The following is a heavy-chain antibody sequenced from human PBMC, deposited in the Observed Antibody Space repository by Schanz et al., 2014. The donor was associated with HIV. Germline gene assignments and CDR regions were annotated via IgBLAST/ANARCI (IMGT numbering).Heavy chain of an antibody. J-gene: IGHJ6*02. CDR3: AKDRNYYDSKYRGKGNYYYYYGMDV. CDR2: TSYDGIKK. D-gene: IGHD3-22*01. V-gene: IGHV3-30*18. Sequence: QVQLVESGGGVVQPGRSLRLSCAASGFTFSNYGMHWVRQAPGKGLEWVAVTSYDGIKKNLADSVRGRFTISRDNSKNTLYLQMKNLRTEDTAVYYCAKDRNYYDSKYRGKGNYYYYYGMDVWGQGTTVTVSS. CDR1: GFTFSNYG.